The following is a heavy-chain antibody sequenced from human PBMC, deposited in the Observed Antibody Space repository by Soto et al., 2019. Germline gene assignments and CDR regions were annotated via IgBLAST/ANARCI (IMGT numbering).Heavy chain of an antibody. CDR2: IIPLSGTT. V-gene: IGHV1-69*12. CDR3: ARGFLSDYGGFSLGYGIDY. D-gene: IGHD4-17*01. CDR1: GGTFRGYS. Sequence: QVQLVQSGVELRKPGSSVKVSGKASGGTFRGYSIIWVRQAPGQGLEWRGGIIPLSGTTNYAQRFQGRVTITADESTSTTYMELSSLRSEDTAVYYCARGFLSDYGGFSLGYGIDYWGQGTLVTVSS. J-gene: IGHJ4*02.